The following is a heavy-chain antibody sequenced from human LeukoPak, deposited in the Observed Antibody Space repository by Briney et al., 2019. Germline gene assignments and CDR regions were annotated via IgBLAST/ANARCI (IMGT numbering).Heavy chain of an antibody. CDR1: GGSLSSYY. V-gene: IGHV4-59*01. CDR2: IYYSGST. CDR3: ARVTSSSGWSHRPYYFDY. D-gene: IGHD6-19*01. Sequence: SETLSLTCTVSGGSLSSYYWSWIRQPPGKGLEWIGYIYYSGSTNYNPSLKSRVTISVDTSKNQFSLKLSSVTAADTAVYYCARVTSSSGWSHRPYYFDYWGQGTLVTVSS. J-gene: IGHJ4*02.